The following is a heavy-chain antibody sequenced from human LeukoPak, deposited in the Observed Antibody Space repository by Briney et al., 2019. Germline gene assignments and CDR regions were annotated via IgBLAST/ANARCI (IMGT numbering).Heavy chain of an antibody. V-gene: IGHV3-23*01. Sequence: GGSLRLSCAAYGLTFSSYAMSWARQAPGKGLEWVSAISGSGGSTYYADSVKGRFTISRDNSKNTLYLQMNSLRAEDTAVYYCAKEGTMVRGVPSWFDPWGQGTLVTVSS. CDR1: GLTFSSYA. J-gene: IGHJ5*02. CDR2: ISGSGGST. D-gene: IGHD3-10*01. CDR3: AKEGTMVRGVPSWFDP.